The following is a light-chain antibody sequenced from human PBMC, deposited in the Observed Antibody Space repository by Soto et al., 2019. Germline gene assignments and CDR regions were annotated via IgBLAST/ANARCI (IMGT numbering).Light chain of an antibody. CDR1: QSVSSSY. CDR3: QQYGSSPQFT. J-gene: IGKJ3*01. V-gene: IGKV3-20*01. Sequence: EIGLTQSPGTLSLSPGERDTLSCRASQSVSSSYLAWYQQKPGQAPRLLVYGASSRATGIPDRFSGSGSGTDFTLTISRREPEDFAVYYCQQYGSSPQFTFGPGSKVDMK. CDR2: GAS.